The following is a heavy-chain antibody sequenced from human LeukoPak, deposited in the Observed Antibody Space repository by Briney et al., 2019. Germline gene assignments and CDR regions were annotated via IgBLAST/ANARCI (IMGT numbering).Heavy chain of an antibody. CDR1: GCTFTGYY. CDR3: ASSSSSSWYYFDY. J-gene: IGHJ4*02. V-gene: IGHV1-2*02. Sequence: ASVKVSCKASGCTFTGYYMHWVRQAPGQGLEWMGWINPNSGGTNYAQKFQGRVTMTRDTSISTAYMELSRLRSDDTAVYYCASSSSSSWYYFDYWGQGTLVTVSS. CDR2: INPNSGGT. D-gene: IGHD6-13*01.